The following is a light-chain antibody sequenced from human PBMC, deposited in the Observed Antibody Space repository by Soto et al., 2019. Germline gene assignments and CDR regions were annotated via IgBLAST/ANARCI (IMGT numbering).Light chain of an antibody. CDR1: SSDVGGYNY. V-gene: IGLV2-11*01. Sequence: QSALTQPRSVSGSPGQSVTISCTGTSSDVGGYNYVSWCQQHPGKAPKVMIYDVSRRPSGVPDRFSGSKSGNTASLTISGLQAEDEADYYCCSYAGTYTFDFGTGTKVTVL. CDR3: CSYAGTYTFD. CDR2: DVS. J-gene: IGLJ1*01.